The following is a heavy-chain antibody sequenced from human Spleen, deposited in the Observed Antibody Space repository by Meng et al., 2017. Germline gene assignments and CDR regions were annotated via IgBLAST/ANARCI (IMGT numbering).Heavy chain of an antibody. CDR1: GYTFTSYG. CDR2: INAVFGTT. Sequence: SVKVSCKASGYTFTSYGISWVRHAPGQGLEWMGGINAVFGTTNYAQKFQGRVTINTDESTSTVYMELTRLASEDTAVYLCARKDGNCISTTCYSLDYWGQGTLVTVSS. V-gene: IGHV1-69*05. CDR3: ARKDGNCISTTCYSLDY. J-gene: IGHJ4*02. D-gene: IGHD2-2*01.